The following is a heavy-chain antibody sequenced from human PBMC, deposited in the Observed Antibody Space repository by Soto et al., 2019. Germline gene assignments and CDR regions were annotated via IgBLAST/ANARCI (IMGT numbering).Heavy chain of an antibody. V-gene: IGHV3-30-3*01. CDR3: ARLWAVHMLSIDWHFYL. Sequence: QVQLVESGGGVVQPGRSLRLSCAASGFTFSSYAMHWVRQAPGKGLEWVAVISYDGSNKYYADSVKSRFTISRDNSKNTLYLQMNSLRAEDTAVYHRARLWAVHMLSIDWHFYLWGRGTLVTVSS. CDR1: GFTFSSYA. J-gene: IGHJ2*01. CDR2: ISYDGSNK. D-gene: IGHD3-16*01.